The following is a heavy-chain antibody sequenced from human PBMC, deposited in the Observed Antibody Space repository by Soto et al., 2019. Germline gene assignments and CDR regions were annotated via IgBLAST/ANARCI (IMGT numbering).Heavy chain of an antibody. CDR1: GGSILNGGHY. V-gene: IGHV4-31*03. CDR2: IFFSGNT. CDR3: ARLALGRRLQLRGSGWFDP. J-gene: IGHJ5*02. D-gene: IGHD5-12*01. Sequence: PWETLSLTCTVSGGSILNGGHYWTWIRQHPGKGLEWIGRIFFSGNTHYNPALKSRLTFSLDTAKNQFSLKLSSVTAADTAVYYCARLALGRRLQLRGSGWFDPWGQGTLVTVSS.